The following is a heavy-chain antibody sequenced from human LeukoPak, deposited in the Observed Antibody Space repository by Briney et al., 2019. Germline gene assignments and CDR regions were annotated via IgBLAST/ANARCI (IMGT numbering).Heavy chain of an antibody. Sequence: GGSLRPPCAASGFPFSNYAITWVRPAPGQGMGWGAVISYDGSNKYYADSVKGRFTISRDNSKNTLYLQVNSLRGEDTAVYYCARDHYYGSGSYTAFDFWGQGTLVTVSS. CDR1: GFPFSNYA. V-gene: IGHV3-30*04. D-gene: IGHD3-10*01. J-gene: IGHJ4*02. CDR3: ARDHYYGSGSYTAFDF. CDR2: ISYDGSNK.